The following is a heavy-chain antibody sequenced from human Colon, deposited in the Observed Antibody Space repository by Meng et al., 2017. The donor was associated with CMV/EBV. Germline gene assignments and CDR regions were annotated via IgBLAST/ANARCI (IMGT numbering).Heavy chain of an antibody. CDR3: ARAPRITRRAFDI. J-gene: IGHJ3*02. CDR2: INPNSGGT. CDR1: GYTFTGYY. D-gene: IGHD3-3*01. V-gene: IGHV1-2*02. Sequence: ASVKVSCKASGYTFTGYYMHWVRQAPGQGLEWMGWINPNSGGTNYAQKFQGRVSMTRDTSISTAYMELSRLRSDDTAVYYCARAPRITRRAFDIWGQGTMVTVSS.